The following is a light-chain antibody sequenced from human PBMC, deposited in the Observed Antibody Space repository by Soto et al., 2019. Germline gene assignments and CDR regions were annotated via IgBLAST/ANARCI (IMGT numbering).Light chain of an antibody. CDR3: QQYNSYSQT. V-gene: IGKV1-8*01. Sequence: AIRMTQSPSSLSASTGDRVTITCLASQGISSYLAWYQQKPGKAPKLLIYAASTLQSGVPSRFSGSGSGTEFTLTISSLQPEDFATYYCQQYNSYSQTFGQGTKVDIK. CDR1: QGISSY. J-gene: IGKJ1*01. CDR2: AAS.